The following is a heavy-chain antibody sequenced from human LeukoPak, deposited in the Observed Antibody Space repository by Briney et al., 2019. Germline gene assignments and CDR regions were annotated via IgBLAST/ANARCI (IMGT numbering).Heavy chain of an antibody. J-gene: IGHJ4*02. Sequence: GGSLRLSCAASGFTFSSYAMSWVRQAPGKGLEWVSAISGSGGSTYYADSVKGRFTISRDNSKNTLYLQMNSLRAEDTAVYYCAKDFSPYIAVAGPFDYWGQGTLVTVSS. D-gene: IGHD6-19*01. CDR1: GFTFSSYA. V-gene: IGHV3-23*01. CDR2: ISGSGGST. CDR3: AKDFSPYIAVAGPFDY.